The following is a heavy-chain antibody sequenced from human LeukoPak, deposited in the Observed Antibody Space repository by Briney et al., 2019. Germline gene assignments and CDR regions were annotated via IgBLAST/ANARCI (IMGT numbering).Heavy chain of an antibody. V-gene: IGHV3-7*01. J-gene: IGHJ4*02. Sequence: GGSLRLSCVASGFTFSSSWMAWVRQAPGKGLQWVANINHDGSVKNYVGSVKGRFAISRDNAQNSFYLQMNSLETDDTAVYYCAKDSYCKGDYWGQGTLVTVSS. CDR2: INHDGSVK. CDR3: AKDSYCKGDY. D-gene: IGHD1-26*01. CDR1: GFTFSSSW.